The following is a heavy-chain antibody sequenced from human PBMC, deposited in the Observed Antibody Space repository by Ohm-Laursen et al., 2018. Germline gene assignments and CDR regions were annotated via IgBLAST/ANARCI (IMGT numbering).Heavy chain of an antibody. CDR2: ISNDENYK. CDR3: AKAHLKNLDY. Sequence: SLRLSCAAPGFTFSSYGMHWVRQAPGKGLEWVAVISNDENYKNYADSVRGRSTISRDNSENTLYLQMNSLRAEDTAVYYCAKAHLKNLDYWGQGSLVTVSS. J-gene: IGHJ4*02. D-gene: IGHD1-14*01. CDR1: GFTFSSYG. V-gene: IGHV3-30*18.